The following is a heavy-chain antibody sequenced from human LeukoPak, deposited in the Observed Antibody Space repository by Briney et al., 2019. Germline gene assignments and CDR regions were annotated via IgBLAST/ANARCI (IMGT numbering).Heavy chain of an antibody. V-gene: IGHV4-39*01. CDR2: IYYSGST. D-gene: IGHD3-3*01. Sequence: SETLSLTCTVSGGSISSSSYYLGWIRHPPGKGLEWIGSIYYSGSTYYNPSLKSRVTISVDTSKNQFSLKLSSVTAADTAVYYCARQPRSYDFWSGYSVYWGQGTLVTVSS. CDR1: GGSISSSSYY. CDR3: ARQPRSYDFWSGYSVY. J-gene: IGHJ4*02.